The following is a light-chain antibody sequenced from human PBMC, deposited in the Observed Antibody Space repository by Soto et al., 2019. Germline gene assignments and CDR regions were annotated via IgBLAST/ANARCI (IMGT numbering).Light chain of an antibody. CDR3: QQYDNLSSIT. CDR1: QDISNY. Sequence: DIQMTQSPSSLSASVGDRVTITCQASQDISNYLNWYQQKPGKAPKLLIYDASNLQTGVPSRFSGSGSGTDFTFTINNLQPEDVATYYCQQYDNLSSITFGQGTRLDFK. CDR2: DAS. J-gene: IGKJ5*01. V-gene: IGKV1-33*01.